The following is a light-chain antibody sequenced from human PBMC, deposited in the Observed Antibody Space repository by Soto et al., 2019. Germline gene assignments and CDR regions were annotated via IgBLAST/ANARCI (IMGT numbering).Light chain of an antibody. CDR1: QDISNY. V-gene: IGKV1-33*01. CDR2: DAS. J-gene: IGKJ4*01. Sequence: DIQMTQSPSSLSASVGDRVTITCQESQDISNYLNWYQQKPGKAPKLLSYDASNLETGVPSRFSGSGSETDFTFTISSLQPEDIATYYCQQYDNLPPLTFGGGTKVEIK. CDR3: QQYDNLPPLT.